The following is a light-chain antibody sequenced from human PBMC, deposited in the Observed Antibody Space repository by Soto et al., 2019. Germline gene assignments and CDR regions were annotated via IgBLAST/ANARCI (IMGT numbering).Light chain of an antibody. J-gene: IGKJ4*01. CDR3: EHRSDWPIT. Sequence: EIVLTQSPALLSLSPGERATLSCRASQSVGSYLTWYQQKPGQAPSLLIYAASNRSTGIPARFSGSGSGTDFTLTISGLVPEDSAVYYGEHRSDWPITSGGGTKVESK. V-gene: IGKV3-11*01. CDR1: QSVGSY. CDR2: AAS.